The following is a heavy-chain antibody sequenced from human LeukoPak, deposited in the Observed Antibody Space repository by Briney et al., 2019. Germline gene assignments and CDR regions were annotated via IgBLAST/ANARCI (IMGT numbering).Heavy chain of an antibody. D-gene: IGHD1-1*01. CDR1: GYTFTSYY. CDR3: ARDKQLDWAHYYYYYMDV. J-gene: IGHJ6*03. V-gene: IGHV1-46*01. Sequence: GASVKVSCKASGYTFTSYYMHWVRQAPGQGLEWMGIINPSGGSTSYAQKFQGRVTMTEDTSTDTAYMELSSLRSEDTAVYYCARDKQLDWAHYYYYYMDVWGKGTTVTVSS. CDR2: INPSGGST.